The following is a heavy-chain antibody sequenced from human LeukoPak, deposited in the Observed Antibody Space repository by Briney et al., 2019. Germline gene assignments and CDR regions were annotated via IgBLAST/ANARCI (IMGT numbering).Heavy chain of an antibody. Sequence: PGGSLRLSCAASGFTFSSYSMNWVRQAPGKGLEWVSSISSSSYIYYADSVKGRFTISRDNAKNSLYLQMNSLRAEDTAVYYCARDWGYSSSSPHYWGQGTLVTVSS. D-gene: IGHD6-6*01. J-gene: IGHJ4*02. CDR3: ARDWGYSSSSPHY. V-gene: IGHV3-21*01. CDR1: GFTFSSYS. CDR2: ISSSSYI.